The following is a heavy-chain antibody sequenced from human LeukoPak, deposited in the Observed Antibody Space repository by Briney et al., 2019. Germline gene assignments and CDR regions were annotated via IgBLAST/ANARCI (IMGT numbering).Heavy chain of an antibody. Sequence: SVKVSCKASGGTFSSYAISWVRQAPGQGLEWMGRIIPILGIANYAQKFQGRVTITADKSTSTAYMELSSLRSEDTAVYWCAVAGTGGWLDPWGQGTLVTVSS. CDR1: GGTFSSYA. D-gene: IGHD6-19*01. V-gene: IGHV1-69*04. J-gene: IGHJ5*02. CDR2: IIPILGIA. CDR3: AVAGTGGWLDP.